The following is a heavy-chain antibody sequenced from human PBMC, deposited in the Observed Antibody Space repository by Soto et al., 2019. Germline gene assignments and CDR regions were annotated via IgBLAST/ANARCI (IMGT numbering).Heavy chain of an antibody. CDR2: IKSDGSER. V-gene: IGHV3-7*03. J-gene: IGHJ4*02. CDR1: GFTFKVYY. D-gene: IGHD3-10*01. Sequence: GGSLRLSCAASGFTFKVYYMTWVRQAPGKGLEWVASIKSDGSERYYVDSVKGRFTISRDNAKNSLYLQMNSLRAGDTALYYCSRENWFQDYWGQGTLVTVSS. CDR3: SRENWFQDY.